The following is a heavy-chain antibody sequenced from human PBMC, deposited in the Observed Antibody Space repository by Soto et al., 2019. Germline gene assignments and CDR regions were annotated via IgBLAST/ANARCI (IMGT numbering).Heavy chain of an antibody. J-gene: IGHJ4*02. D-gene: IGHD2-2*03. Sequence: QVRLEESGGGVVQPGRSLRLSCSGSGFTFSRNGMHWVRQTPEKGLEWVAVISHDGTDQRYGDSVRGRFSISRDDSKNTVFLQMHSLRPDATAVSFRARGGYCGTDKCYSGLPDYWGQGTLVTVSS. V-gene: IGHV3-30*03. CDR2: ISHDGTDQ. CDR1: GFTFSRNG. CDR3: ARGGYCGTDKCYSGLPDY.